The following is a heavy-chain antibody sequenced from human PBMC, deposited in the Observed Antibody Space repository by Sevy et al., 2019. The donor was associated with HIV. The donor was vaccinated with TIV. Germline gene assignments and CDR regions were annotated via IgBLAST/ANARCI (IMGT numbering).Heavy chain of an antibody. CDR2: ISSSSSYI. V-gene: IGHV3-21*01. D-gene: IGHD3-10*01. Sequence: GGSLRLSCAASGFTFSSYSMNWVRQAPGKGLEWVSSISSSSSYIYYADSVKGRFTISRDNAKNSLYLQMNSLRAEDTAVYYCARVGPFGRYYYYMDVWGKGTTVTVSS. CDR1: GFTFSSYS. CDR3: ARVGPFGRYYYYMDV. J-gene: IGHJ6*03.